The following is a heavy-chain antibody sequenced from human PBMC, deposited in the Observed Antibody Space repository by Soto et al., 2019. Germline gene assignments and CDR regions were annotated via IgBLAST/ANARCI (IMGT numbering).Heavy chain of an antibody. CDR3: RSSTSCYDESCVDV. Sequence: SETLSLTCAVSGYSISSGNYWSWIRQPPGRGLEWIGSLYHIGSTHYNTSLKSRVTISVDTSKNHFSLELSSVTAADTAIYYCRSSTSCYDESCVDVWGQGTMVTVSS. D-gene: IGHD2-2*01. CDR1: GYSISSGNY. J-gene: IGHJ6*02. CDR2: LYHIGST. V-gene: IGHV4-38-2*01.